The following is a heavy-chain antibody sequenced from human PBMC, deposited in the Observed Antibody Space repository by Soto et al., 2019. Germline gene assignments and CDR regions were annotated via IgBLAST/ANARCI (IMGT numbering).Heavy chain of an antibody. CDR3: ARVFGFGGMDV. J-gene: IGHJ6*02. V-gene: IGHV4-31*03. CDR1: GGSISSGGYY. CDR2: IYYSGST. D-gene: IGHD3-10*01. Sequence: QVQLQESGPGLVKPSQTLSLTCTVSGGSISSGGYYWSWIRQHPGKGLEWSGYIYYSGSTYYNPSLKIRVTISVDTSKNQFSLKLSSVTAADTAVFYCARVFGFGGMDVWGQGTTVTVSS.